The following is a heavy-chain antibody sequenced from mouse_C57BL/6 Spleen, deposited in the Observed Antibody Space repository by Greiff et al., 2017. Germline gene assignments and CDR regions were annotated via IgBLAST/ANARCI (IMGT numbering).Heavy chain of an antibody. CDR2: INPSNGGT. V-gene: IGHV1-53*01. CDR3: ARGITTVEYYYAMDY. CDR1: GYTFTSYW. Sequence: VQLQKPGTELVKPGASVKLSCKASGYTFTSYWMHWVKQRPGQGLEWIGNINPSNGGTNYNEKFKSKATLTVDKSSSTAYMQLSSLTSEDSAVYYCARGITTVEYYYAMDYWGQGTSVTVSS. D-gene: IGHD1-1*01. J-gene: IGHJ4*01.